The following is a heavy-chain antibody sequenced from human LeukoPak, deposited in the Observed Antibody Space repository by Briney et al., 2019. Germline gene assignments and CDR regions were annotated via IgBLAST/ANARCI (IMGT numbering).Heavy chain of an antibody. V-gene: IGHV4-30-2*01. CDR1: GGSISSGGYS. CDR2: IYHSGST. J-gene: IGHJ5*02. CDR3: ARAGYGDGWFDL. D-gene: IGHD4-17*01. Sequence: PSETLSLTCAVSGGSISSGGYSWSWIRQPPGKGLEWIGYIYHSGSTYYNPSLKSRVTISVDRSKNQFSLKLSSVTAADTAVYYCARAGYGDGWFDLWGQGTLVTVSS.